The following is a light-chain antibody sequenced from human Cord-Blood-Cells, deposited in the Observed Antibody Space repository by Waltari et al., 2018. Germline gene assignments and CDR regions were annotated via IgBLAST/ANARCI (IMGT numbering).Light chain of an antibody. Sequence: QSALTQPASVSGSPGQSITISCTGTSSDVGGYNYVSWYQQHPAKAPKLMFYDVSNRPSGVPHRFSGSKACSTSSLTLTWLQAENFADYCCSSYTSSSTLVFDRGTNLTVL. V-gene: IGLV2-14*01. J-gene: IGLJ2*01. CDR2: DVS. CDR3: SSYTSSSTLV. CDR1: SSDVGGYNY.